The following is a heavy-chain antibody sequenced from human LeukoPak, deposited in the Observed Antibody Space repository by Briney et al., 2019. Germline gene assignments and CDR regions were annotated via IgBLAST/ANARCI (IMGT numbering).Heavy chain of an antibody. V-gene: IGHV3-7*01. CDR1: GFTFSSYW. CDR2: IKRDGSEK. Sequence: GGSLRLSCAASGFTFSSYWMTWVRQAPGKGLEWVAIIKRDGSEKYSVDSVKGRFTISRDNAKNSLYLQMNSLRAEDTAVYYCARDPVSRPGLWGQGTLVTVSS. J-gene: IGHJ4*02. D-gene: IGHD3-16*01. CDR3: ARDPVSRPGL.